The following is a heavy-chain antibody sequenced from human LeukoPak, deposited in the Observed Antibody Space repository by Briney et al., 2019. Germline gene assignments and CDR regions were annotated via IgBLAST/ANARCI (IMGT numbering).Heavy chain of an antibody. J-gene: IGHJ4*02. CDR3: AKDLRTIVAVAGTLDY. V-gene: IGHV3-30*18. D-gene: IGHD6-19*01. CDR1: GFTFSSYA. CDR2: VSYDGSKK. Sequence: PGGSLRLSCAVSGFTFSSYAMHWVRQAPGKGLEWVAVVSYDGSKKYYADSVKGRFTISRDNSKNTLYLQMNSLRAEDTAVYYCAKDLRTIVAVAGTLDYWGQGTLVTVSS.